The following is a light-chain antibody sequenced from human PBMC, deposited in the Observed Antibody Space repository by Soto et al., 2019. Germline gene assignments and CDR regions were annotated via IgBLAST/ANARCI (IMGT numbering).Light chain of an antibody. Sequence: QSVLXQPASVSGSPGQSITISCTGTSSDVGGYEFVSWYQQHPDNAPKLIIYDVSDRPSGESSRFSGSKSANTASLTISGLQAEDEADYYCSSYTSSGTYVFGTGTKVTVL. J-gene: IGLJ1*01. CDR2: DVS. CDR3: SSYTSSGTYV. CDR1: SSDVGGYEF. V-gene: IGLV2-14*01.